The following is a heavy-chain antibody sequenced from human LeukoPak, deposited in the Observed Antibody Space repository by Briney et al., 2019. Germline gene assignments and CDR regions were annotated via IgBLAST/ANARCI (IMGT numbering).Heavy chain of an antibody. CDR2: INPNSGGT. D-gene: IGHD6-6*01. Sequence: ASVKVSCKASGYTFSGYYMHWVRQAPGQGLEWMGWINPNSGGTNYAQKFLGRVTMTRDTSISTAYMELIRLRSADTAVYYCARVGRAFTARSSFFDYWGQGTLVTVSS. CDR3: ARVGRAFTARSSFFDY. V-gene: IGHV1-2*02. J-gene: IGHJ4*02. CDR1: GYTFSGYY.